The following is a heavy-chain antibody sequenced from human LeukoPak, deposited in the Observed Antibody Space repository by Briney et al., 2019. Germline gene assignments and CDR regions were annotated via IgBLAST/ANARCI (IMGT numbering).Heavy chain of an antibody. CDR2: IKQDGSEK. J-gene: IGHJ3*02. V-gene: IGHV3-7*01. CDR1: GFTLSSYW. CDR3: ARDHARRPLLWFGELLNAFDI. Sequence: GGSLRLSCAASGFTLSSYWMSWVRQAPGKGLEWVANIKQDGSEKYYVDSVKGRFTITRDNAKNSLYLQMNSLGAEDTAVYYCARDHARRPLLWFGELLNAFDIWGQGTMVTVSS. D-gene: IGHD3-10*01.